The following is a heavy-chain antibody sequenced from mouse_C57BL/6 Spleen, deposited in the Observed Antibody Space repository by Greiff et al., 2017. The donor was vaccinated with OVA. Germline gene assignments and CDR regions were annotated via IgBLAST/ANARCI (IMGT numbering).Heavy chain of an antibody. CDR2: ISSGSSTI. CDR1: GFTFSDYG. CDR3: ALLLRWL. D-gene: IGHD1-1*01. J-gene: IGHJ2*01. Sequence: EVMLVESGGGLVKPGGSLKLSCAASGFTFSDYGMHWVRQAPGKGLEWVAYISSGSSTIYYADTVKGRYTISRDNAKNTLFLQMTSLRSEDTAMYYCALLLRWLWGQGTTLTVAS. V-gene: IGHV5-17*01.